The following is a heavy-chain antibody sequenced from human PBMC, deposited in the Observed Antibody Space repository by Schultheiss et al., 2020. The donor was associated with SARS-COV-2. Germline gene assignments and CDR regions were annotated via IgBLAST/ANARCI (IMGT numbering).Heavy chain of an antibody. V-gene: IGHV3-30*04. CDR1: GFTFSSYA. CDR2: ISYDGSNK. J-gene: IGHJ4*02. CDR3: AKGRLGGSGWHFSDY. Sequence: GGSLRLSCAASGFTFSSYAMHWVRQAPGKGLEWVAVISYDGSNKYYADSVKGRFTISRDNSKNTLYLQMNSLRAEDTAVYFCAKGRLGGSGWHFSDYWGQGTLVTVSS. D-gene: IGHD6-19*01.